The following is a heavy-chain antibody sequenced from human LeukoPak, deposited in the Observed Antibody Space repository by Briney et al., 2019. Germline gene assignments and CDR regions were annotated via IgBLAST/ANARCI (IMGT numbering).Heavy chain of an antibody. CDR3: ARSGETIGWSR. V-gene: IGHV4-39*01. Sequence: PSETQSLTCTVSGTSISSGRHYSAWIRQPPWKGLERIGTTYYTGSSYYNPSLKSRCTVYVDTSENQFSLRLSSVTAADTAVYYCARSGETIGWSRWWQVTQVTVSS. CDR1: GTSISSGRHY. J-gene: IGHJ4*02. CDR2: TYYTGSS. D-gene: IGHD6-19*01.